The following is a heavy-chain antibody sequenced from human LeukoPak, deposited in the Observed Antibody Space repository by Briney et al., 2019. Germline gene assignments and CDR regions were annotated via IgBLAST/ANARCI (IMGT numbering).Heavy chain of an antibody. CDR1: GFTFDDYA. CDR2: ISWNSGSI. CDR3: ARGGIYGQAFFDY. D-gene: IGHD2/OR15-2a*01. V-gene: IGHV3-9*01. Sequence: PGGSLRLSCAASGFTFDDYAMHWVRQAPGKGLEWVSGISWNSGSIGYADSVKGRFTISRDNAKNSLYLQMNSLRAEDTALYYCARGGIYGQAFFDYWGQGTLVTVSS. J-gene: IGHJ4*02.